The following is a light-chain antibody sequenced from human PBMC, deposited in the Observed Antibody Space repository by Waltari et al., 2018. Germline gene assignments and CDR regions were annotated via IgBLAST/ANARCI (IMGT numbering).Light chain of an antibody. CDR3: QKYGTLPAT. CDR2: DAS. CDR1: QSVSRT. V-gene: IGKV3-20*01. Sequence: IVLTQSLGTLSLCPEDRATISCRASQSVSRTLAWYQQKPGQAPRLLIYDASSRATGIPDRFSGSGSGTDFSLTISRLEPEDFAVYYCQKYGTLPATFGQGTKVEIK. J-gene: IGKJ1*01.